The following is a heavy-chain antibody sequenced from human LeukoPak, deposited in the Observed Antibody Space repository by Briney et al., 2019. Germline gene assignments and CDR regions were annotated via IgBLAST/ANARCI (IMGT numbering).Heavy chain of an antibody. CDR1: GFTFSSYD. CDR2: IRYDGSNK. D-gene: IGHD3-10*01. V-gene: IGHV3-30*02. CDR3: ARVTRDYYGSGTP. Sequence: PGGSLRLSCAASGFTFSSYDMHWVRQAPGKGLEWVAFIRYDGSNKQYADSVKGRFTISRDNSKNTLCLQTNSLRAEDTAVYYCARVTRDYYGSGTPWGQGTLVTVSS. J-gene: IGHJ5*02.